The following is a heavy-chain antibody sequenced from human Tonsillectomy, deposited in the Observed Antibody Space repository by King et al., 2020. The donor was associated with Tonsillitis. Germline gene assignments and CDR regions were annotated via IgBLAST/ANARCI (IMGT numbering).Heavy chain of an antibody. CDR2: IYYSGST. Sequence: VQLQESGPGLVKPSETLSLTCTVSGGSVSSGSYYWSWIRQPPGKGLEWIGYIYYSGSTNYNPPLKSRVTISVDTSKNQFSLKLSSVTAADTAVYYCARDGNDLASRGYSYGRNFDYWGQGTLVTVSS. V-gene: IGHV4-61*01. D-gene: IGHD5-18*01. CDR1: GGSVSSGSYY. J-gene: IGHJ4*02. CDR3: ARDGNDLASRGYSYGRNFDY.